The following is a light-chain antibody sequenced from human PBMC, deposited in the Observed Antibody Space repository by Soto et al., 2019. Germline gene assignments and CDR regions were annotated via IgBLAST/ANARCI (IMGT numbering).Light chain of an antibody. CDR3: LQDHNYPRT. Sequence: AIQMTQSPSSLSASVGDRVTITCRASEDIRKELSWYQQKPGKAPNVLIYGASSSQSGVPSRFSGSGTGTDFTLTISSLQPEYFATYYCLQDHNYPRTFGQGTKVEVK. CDR1: EDIRKE. V-gene: IGKV1-6*01. CDR2: GAS. J-gene: IGKJ1*01.